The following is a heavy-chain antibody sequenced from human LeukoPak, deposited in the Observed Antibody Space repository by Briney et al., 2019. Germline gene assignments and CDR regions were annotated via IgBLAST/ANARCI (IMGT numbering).Heavy chain of an antibody. D-gene: IGHD3/OR15-3a*01. CDR2: TYSGGDT. CDR1: GFTVSSNY. V-gene: IGHV3-53*01. J-gene: IGHJ4*02. CDR3: ARVRPGYYTYFDY. Sequence: GGSLRLSCAASGFTVSSNYMSWVRQAPGKGLEWVSVTYSGGDTYYADSVKGRFTISRDNSKNTLYLQMNSLRAEDTAIYYCARVRPGYYTYFDYWGQGTLVTVSS.